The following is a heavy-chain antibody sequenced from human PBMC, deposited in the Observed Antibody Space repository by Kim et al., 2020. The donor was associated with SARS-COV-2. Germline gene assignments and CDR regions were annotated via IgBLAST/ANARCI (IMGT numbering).Heavy chain of an antibody. Sequence: STNYTPSLKSRVTISVDTSKNQFSRKLSSVTAADTAVYYCARGGLAGVGYWGQGTLVTVSS. V-gene: IGHV4-34*01. J-gene: IGHJ4*02. CDR2: ST. D-gene: IGHD3-10*01. CDR3: ARGGLAGVGY.